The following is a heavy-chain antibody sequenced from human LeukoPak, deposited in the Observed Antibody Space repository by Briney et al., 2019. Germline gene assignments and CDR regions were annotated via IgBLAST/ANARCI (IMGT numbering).Heavy chain of an antibody. CDR3: ARLYYDSSGYPDAFDI. V-gene: IGHV4-59*01. D-gene: IGHD3-22*01. CDR2: IYYSGST. J-gene: IGHJ3*02. CDR1: GGSISSYY. Sequence: SETLSLTCTVSGGSISSYYWSWIRQPPGKGLEWIGYIYYSGSTNYNPSLTSRVTISVDTSKNQFSLKLSSVTAADTAVYYCARLYYDSSGYPDAFDIWGQGTMVTVSS.